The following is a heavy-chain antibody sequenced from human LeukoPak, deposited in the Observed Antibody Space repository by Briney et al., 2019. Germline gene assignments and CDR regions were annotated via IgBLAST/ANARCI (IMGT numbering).Heavy chain of an antibody. J-gene: IGHJ4*02. CDR3: ARVQYSGFDLTGAFDN. CDR2: ISNSGNTM. CDR1: GFTFSSYE. Sequence: SGGSLRLSCAASGFTFSSYEMNWVRQAPGKGLEWVSYISNSGNTMYYADSVKGRFTIPRDNAKNSLYLQMNSLRAEDTAVYYCARVQYSGFDLTGAFDNWGQGTLVTVSS. V-gene: IGHV3-48*03. D-gene: IGHD5-12*01.